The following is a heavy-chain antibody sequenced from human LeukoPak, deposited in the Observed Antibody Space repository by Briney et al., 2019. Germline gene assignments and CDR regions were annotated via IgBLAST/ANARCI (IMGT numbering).Heavy chain of an antibody. Sequence: ASVKVSCKASGYTFTSYGISWVRQAPGQGLEWMGWISAYNGNTNYAQKLQGRVTMTTDTSTSTAYMELRSLRSDDTAVYYCARYDRDAQFYYYYYMDVWGKGTTVTVSS. CDR3: ARYDRDAQFYYYYYMDV. D-gene: IGHD2-21*02. V-gene: IGHV1-18*01. J-gene: IGHJ6*03. CDR1: GYTFTSYG. CDR2: ISAYNGNT.